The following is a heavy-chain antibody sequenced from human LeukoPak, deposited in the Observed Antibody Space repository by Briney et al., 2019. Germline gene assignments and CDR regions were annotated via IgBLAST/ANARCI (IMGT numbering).Heavy chain of an antibody. V-gene: IGHV1-24*01. Sequence: ASVKVSCKVSGYTLTELSMHWVRQAPGKGLEWMGGFDPEDGETIYAQKFQGRVTMTRDTSISTAYMELSRLRSDDTAVYYCAKKYSSGPHAFDIWGQGTMVTVSS. CDR3: AKKYSSGPHAFDI. CDR1: GYTLTELS. CDR2: FDPEDGET. D-gene: IGHD6-19*01. J-gene: IGHJ3*02.